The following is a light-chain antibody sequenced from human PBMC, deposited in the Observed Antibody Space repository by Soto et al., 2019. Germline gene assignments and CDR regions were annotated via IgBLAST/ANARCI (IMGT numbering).Light chain of an antibody. J-gene: IGLJ1*01. CDR3: CSYAGSPRYV. CDR2: DVR. CDR1: SSDVGTYNY. V-gene: IGLV2-11*01. Sequence: QSVLTQPRSVSGSPGQSVTISCTGTSSDVGTYNYVSWYQQHPGKAPKVMIYDVRERPSGVPDRFSGSKSGTTASLTISGLQAGDEADYYCCSYAGSPRYVFGTGTKVTGL.